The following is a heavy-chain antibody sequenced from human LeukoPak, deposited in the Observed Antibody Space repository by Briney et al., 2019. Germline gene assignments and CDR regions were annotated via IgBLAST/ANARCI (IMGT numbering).Heavy chain of an antibody. CDR1: GFTFRSYW. D-gene: IGHD3-22*01. Sequence: GGSLRLSCAASGFTFRSYWMDWVRQASGKGLEWVANIKQDGSEMYYVDSVKGRFTISRDNTKNSLFLHMSSLRAEDTAVYFCASSYFDNSLHAYDIWGQGTMVTVSS. V-gene: IGHV3-7*01. J-gene: IGHJ3*02. CDR2: IKQDGSEM. CDR3: ASSYFDNSLHAYDI.